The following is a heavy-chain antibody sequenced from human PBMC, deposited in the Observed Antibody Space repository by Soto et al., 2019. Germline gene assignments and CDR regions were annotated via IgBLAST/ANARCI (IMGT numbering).Heavy chain of an antibody. D-gene: IGHD5-12*01. J-gene: IGHJ4*02. CDR1: GFTFSSYG. CDR2: ISYDGSNK. V-gene: IGHV3-30*18. Sequence: GGSLRLSCAASGFTFSSYGMHWVRQAPGKGLEWVAVISYDGSNKYYADSVKGRFTISRDNSKNTLYLQMNSLRAEDTAVYYCAKGRTIVATTSACDYWGQGTLVTVSS. CDR3: AKGRTIVATTSACDY.